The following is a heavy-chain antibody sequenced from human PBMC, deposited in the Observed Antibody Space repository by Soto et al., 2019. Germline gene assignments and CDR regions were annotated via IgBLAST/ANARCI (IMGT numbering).Heavy chain of an antibody. CDR1: GFTFSSYA. Sequence: GGSLRLSCAASGFTFSSYAMSWVRQAPGKGLEWVSAISGSGGSTYYADSVKGRFTISRDNSKNTLYLQMNSLRAEDTAVYYCAKAPRLRFWGWLVYYFAYWGQGPLVTVPS. CDR2: ISGSGGST. J-gene: IGHJ4*02. V-gene: IGHV3-23*01. CDR3: AKAPRLRFWGWLVYYFAY. D-gene: IGHD3-3*01.